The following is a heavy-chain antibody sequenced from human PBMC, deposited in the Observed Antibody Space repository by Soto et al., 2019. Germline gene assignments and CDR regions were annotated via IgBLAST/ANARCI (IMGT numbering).Heavy chain of an antibody. CDR2: ISGSGRST. Sequence: GGSLRLSCAASGFTFSSYAMSWVRQAPGKGLEWVSAISGSGRSTYYADSVKGRFTISRDNSKNTLYLQMNSLRAEDTAVYYCAKESAGSGWYEPSPFFDYWGQGTLVTVSS. V-gene: IGHV3-23*01. D-gene: IGHD6-19*01. J-gene: IGHJ4*02. CDR3: AKESAGSGWYEPSPFFDY. CDR1: GFTFSSYA.